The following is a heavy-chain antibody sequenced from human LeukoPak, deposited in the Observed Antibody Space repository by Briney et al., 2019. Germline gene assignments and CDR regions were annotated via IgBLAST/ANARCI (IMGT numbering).Heavy chain of an antibody. J-gene: IGHJ6*02. CDR2: INPSGGST. Sequence: ASVKVSCKASEYTLTSYYLHWVRQAPGQGLEWMAIINPSGGSTSHAQKFQGRVTMTRDTSISTAYMELSRLRSDDTAVYYCARDTGATPRYGMDVWGQGTTVTVSS. V-gene: IGHV1-46*01. CDR3: ARDTGATPRYGMDV. CDR1: EYTLTSYY. D-gene: IGHD5-12*01.